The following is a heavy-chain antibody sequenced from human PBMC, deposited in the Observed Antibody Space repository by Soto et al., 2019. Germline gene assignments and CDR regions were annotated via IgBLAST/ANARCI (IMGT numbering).Heavy chain of an antibody. D-gene: IGHD3-3*01. CDR1: GGSISSKY. V-gene: IGHV4-59*08. CDR2: IYYSGST. J-gene: IGHJ4*02. CDR3: ARHYYDFWSGLVGHYFDY. Sequence: QVQLQESGPGLVKPSETLSLTCIVSGGSISSKYWSWIRQPPGKGLEWIGYIYYSGSTDYNPSLKSRVTISVDTSRNQFSLKLSSVTAADTAVYYCARHYYDFWSGLVGHYFDYWGRGTPVTVSS.